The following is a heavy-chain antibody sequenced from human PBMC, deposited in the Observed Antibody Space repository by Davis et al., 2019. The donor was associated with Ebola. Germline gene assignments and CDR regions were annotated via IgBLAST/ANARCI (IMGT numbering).Heavy chain of an antibody. Sequence: PGGSLRLSCAASGFTFSGSAMHWVRQAAGKGMEWVGRIRSKANSYATAYAASVKGRFTISRDDSKNTAYLKMNSLKTEDTAVYYCSTSDGYGVDYWGQGTLVTVSS. V-gene: IGHV3-73*01. CDR3: STSDGYGVDY. CDR2: IRSKANSYAT. CDR1: GFTFSGSA. J-gene: IGHJ4*02. D-gene: IGHD5-18*01.